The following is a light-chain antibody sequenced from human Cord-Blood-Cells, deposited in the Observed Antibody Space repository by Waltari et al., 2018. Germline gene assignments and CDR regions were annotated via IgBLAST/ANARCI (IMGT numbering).Light chain of an antibody. V-gene: IGLV1-47*01. Sequence: QSVLTQSPSASGTPGQRVTISCSGSSSNIGSNYVYWYQQLPGTAPKPLIYRNNQRPSGVPDRFSGSKSGASASLAISGLRSEDEADYYCAAWDDSLSGWVFGGGTKLTVL. CDR2: RNN. J-gene: IGLJ3*02. CDR3: AAWDDSLSGWV. CDR1: SSNIGSNY.